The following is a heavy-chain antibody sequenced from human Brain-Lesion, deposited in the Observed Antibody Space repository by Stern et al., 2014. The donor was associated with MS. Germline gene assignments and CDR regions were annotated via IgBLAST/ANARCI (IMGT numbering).Heavy chain of an antibody. D-gene: IGHD6-6*01. J-gene: IGHJ4*02. CDR3: ARRGDSSSSGFDY. Sequence: EDQLGDSGAEVKKPGESLKISCKGSGYRFTSNWIGWVRQMPGKGLEWMGIIWPGDSDTRYSPSFQGQVTISADKSISTAYLQWSSLQASDTAMYYCARRGDSSSSGFDYWGQGTLVIVSS. CDR2: IWPGDSDT. CDR1: GYRFTSNW. V-gene: IGHV5-51*01.